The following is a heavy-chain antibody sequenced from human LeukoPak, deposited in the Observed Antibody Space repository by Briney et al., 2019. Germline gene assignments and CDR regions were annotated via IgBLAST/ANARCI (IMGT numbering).Heavy chain of an antibody. Sequence: ASVKVSCKASGYSFSSYGISWVRQAPGQGLEWMGWISASNGNTNYAQKLQGRVTMTTDTSTSTAYMELRSLRSDDTAVYYCARGGWQQLALDYWGQGTLVTVSS. V-gene: IGHV1-18*01. CDR3: ARGGWQQLALDY. D-gene: IGHD6-13*01. CDR1: GYSFSSYG. J-gene: IGHJ4*02. CDR2: ISASNGNT.